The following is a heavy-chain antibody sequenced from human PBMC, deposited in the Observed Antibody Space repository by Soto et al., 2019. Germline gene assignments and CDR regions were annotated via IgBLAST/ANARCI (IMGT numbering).Heavy chain of an antibody. Sequence: GGSLRLSCAASGFTFSSYSMNWVRQAPGKGLEWVSSISSSSSYIYYADSVKGRFTISRDNAKNSLYLQMNSLRAEDTAVYYCARFPSGSSSRGADYWGQGTLVTVSS. D-gene: IGHD6-6*01. CDR2: ISSSSSYI. V-gene: IGHV3-21*01. CDR3: ARFPSGSSSRGADY. CDR1: GFTFSSYS. J-gene: IGHJ4*02.